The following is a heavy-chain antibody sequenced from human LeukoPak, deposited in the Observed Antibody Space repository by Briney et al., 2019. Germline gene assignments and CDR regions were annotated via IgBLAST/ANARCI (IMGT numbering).Heavy chain of an antibody. J-gene: IGHJ4*02. CDR3: ARGRSYGYSYGDFDY. CDR2: INHSGST. D-gene: IGHD5-18*01. V-gene: IGHV4-34*01. CDR1: GGSFSGYY. Sequence: PSETLSLTCAVYGGSFSGYYWSWIRQPPGKGLEWIGEINHSGSTNYNPSLKSRVTISVDTSKNQFSLKLSSVTAADTAVYYCARGRSYGYSYGDFDYWGQGALVTVSS.